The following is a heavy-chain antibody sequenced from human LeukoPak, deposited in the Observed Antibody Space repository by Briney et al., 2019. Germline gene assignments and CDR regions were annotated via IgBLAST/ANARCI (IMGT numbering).Heavy chain of an antibody. V-gene: IGHV3-48*01. CDR2: ISSSSSTI. CDR3: AKDMYRFGEFDGFDP. CDR1: GFTFSSYS. D-gene: IGHD3-10*01. Sequence: PGGSLRLSCAASGFTFSSYSMNWVRQAPGKGLEWVSYISSSSSTIYYADSVKGRFTISRDNAKNSLYLQMNSLRAEDTALYYCAKDMYRFGEFDGFDPWGQGTLVTVSS. J-gene: IGHJ5*02.